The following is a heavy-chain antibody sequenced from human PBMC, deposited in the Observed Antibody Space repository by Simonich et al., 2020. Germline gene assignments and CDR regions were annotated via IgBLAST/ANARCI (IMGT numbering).Heavy chain of an antibody. CDR3: ARHPEYSSNWFDP. D-gene: IGHD6-6*01. CDR1: GGSISSSSYY. CDR2: IYYGGRT. Sequence: QLQLQESGPGLVKPSETLSLTCTVSGGSISSSSYYWGWIRQPPGKGREWFGGIYYGGRTDYNPSLESRVTISVDTSKNQFSLKLSSVTAADTAVYYCARHPEYSSNWFDPWGQGTLVTVSS. V-gene: IGHV4-39*01. J-gene: IGHJ5*02.